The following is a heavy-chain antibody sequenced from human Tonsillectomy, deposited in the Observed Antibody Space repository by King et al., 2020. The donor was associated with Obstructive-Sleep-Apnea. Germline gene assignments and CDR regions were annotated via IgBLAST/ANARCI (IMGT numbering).Heavy chain of an antibody. Sequence: PLQESGPGLVKPSETLSLTCIVSGGSISSRDYYWGWIRQPPGKGLEWIGSIFYSGSTYYNPSLKSRVTISLDTSKNQFSLKLKSVTAADTAVYYCARDLLLTSVQTLNFDYWGQGTLVTVSS. V-gene: IGHV4-39*07. CDR3: ARDLLLTSVQTLNFDY. CDR1: GGSISSRDYY. J-gene: IGHJ4*02. D-gene: IGHD4-23*01. CDR2: IFYSGST.